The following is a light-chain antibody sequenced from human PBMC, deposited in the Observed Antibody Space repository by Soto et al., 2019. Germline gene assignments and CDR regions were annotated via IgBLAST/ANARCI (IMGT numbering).Light chain of an antibody. J-gene: IGLJ2*01. CDR2: DVS. CDR1: SSGVGGYNY. V-gene: IGLV2-14*03. CDR3: SSYTSSDTLA. Sequence: QSALTQPASVSGSPGQSITISCTGTSSGVGGYNYVSWYQQHPGKAPKVIIYDVSNRPSGVSDRFSGSKSGNTASLTISGLQADDEADYYCSSYTSSDTLALGGGTKLTVL.